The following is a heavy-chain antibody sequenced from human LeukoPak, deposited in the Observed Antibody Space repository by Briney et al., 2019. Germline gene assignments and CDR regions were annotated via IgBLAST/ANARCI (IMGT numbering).Heavy chain of an antibody. CDR3: ARDLDYYGSGSYYNPLGY. V-gene: IGHV3-23*01. CDR2: ISGSGGST. CDR1: GFTFSSYA. D-gene: IGHD3-10*01. Sequence: PGGSLRLSCAASGFTFSSYAMSWVRQAPGKGLEWVSAISGSGGSTYYADSVKGRFTISRDNSKNTLYLQMNSLRAEDTAVYYCARDLDYYGSGSYYNPLGYWGQGTLVTVSS. J-gene: IGHJ4*02.